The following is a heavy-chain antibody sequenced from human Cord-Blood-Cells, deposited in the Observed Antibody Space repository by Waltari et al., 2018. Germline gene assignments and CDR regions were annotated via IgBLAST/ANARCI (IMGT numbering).Heavy chain of an antibody. V-gene: IGHV4-59*01. J-gene: IGHJ6*04. D-gene: IGHD2-2*01. Sequence: QVQLQESGPGLVKPSETLSLTCTVPGGPISSYYWSWIRQPPGKGLEWIGYIYYSGSTNYNPSLKSRVTISVDTSKNQFSLKLSSVTAADTAVYYCAAVDCSSTSCYLDVWGKGTTVTVSS. CDR1: GGPISSYY. CDR3: AAVDCSSTSCYLDV. CDR2: IYYSGST.